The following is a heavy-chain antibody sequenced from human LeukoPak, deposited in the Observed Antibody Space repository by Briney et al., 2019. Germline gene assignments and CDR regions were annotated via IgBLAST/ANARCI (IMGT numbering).Heavy chain of an antibody. CDR3: ARKDRGYSYGNSD. CDR1: GGSFSGYY. D-gene: IGHD5-18*01. V-gene: IGHV4-34*01. CDR2: INHSGST. J-gene: IGHJ4*02. Sequence: SETLSLTCAVYGGSFSGYYWSWIRQPPGKGLEWIGEINHSGSTNYNPSLKSRVTISVDTSKNQFSLRLSSVTAADTAVYYCARKDRGYSYGNSDWGQGTLVTVSS.